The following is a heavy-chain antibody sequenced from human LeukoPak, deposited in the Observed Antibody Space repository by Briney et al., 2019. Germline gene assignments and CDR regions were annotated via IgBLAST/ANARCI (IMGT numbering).Heavy chain of an antibody. Sequence: GGSLRLSCAASGFTVSSNYMSWVRQAPGKGLEWVSVIYSGGSTYYADSVKGRFTISRDNSKNTLYLQMNSLRAEDTAVYYCARLEVAGINDYWGQGTLVTVSS. V-gene: IGHV3-66*04. CDR1: GFTVSSNY. J-gene: IGHJ4*02. CDR3: ARLEVAGINDY. CDR2: IYSGGST. D-gene: IGHD6-19*01.